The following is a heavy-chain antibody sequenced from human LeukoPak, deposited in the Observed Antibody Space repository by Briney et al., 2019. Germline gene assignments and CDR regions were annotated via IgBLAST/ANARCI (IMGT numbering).Heavy chain of an antibody. CDR1: GGSFSGYY. D-gene: IGHD6-13*01. J-gene: IGHJ4*02. V-gene: IGHV4-34*01. Sequence: SETLSLTCAVYGGSFSGYYWSWIRQPPGKGLEWVGEINHSGSTNYNPSLKSRVTISVDMSKSQFSLKLSSVTAADTAVYCCARAAAAAGHFDYWGQGTLVTVSS. CDR2: INHSGST. CDR3: ARAAAAAGHFDY.